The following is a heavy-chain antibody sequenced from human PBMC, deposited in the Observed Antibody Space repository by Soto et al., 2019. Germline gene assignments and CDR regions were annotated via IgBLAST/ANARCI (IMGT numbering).Heavy chain of an antibody. CDR2: SKSDAYGGAI. CDR1: GLTFSNSW. Sequence: EVQLLESGGGLVKPGGSRRLSCSGSGLTFSNSWMSWFRRAPGKGLEWVGRSKSDAYGGAIQYAAPVKGRFSISRDDSKNTLFLQMNNLRAEDTALYSCTTTTCRLAPPTNHFWGQGTPVIVSS. D-gene: IGHD4-4*01. J-gene: IGHJ4*02. CDR3: TTTTCRLAPPTNHF. V-gene: IGHV3-15*01.